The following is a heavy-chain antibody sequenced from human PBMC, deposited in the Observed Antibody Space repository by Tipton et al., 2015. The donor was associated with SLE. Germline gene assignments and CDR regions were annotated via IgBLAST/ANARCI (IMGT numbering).Heavy chain of an antibody. D-gene: IGHD2-21*01. V-gene: IGHV4-4*07. CDR1: GDSINSHY. CDR2: IYPSGSI. J-gene: IGHJ6*03. CDR3: ARRSVIKDAYMDV. Sequence: LRLSCTVSGDSINSHYWSWIRQPAGKGLQWIGRIYPSGSINYNPSLKSRVTMSVDTSKNQFSLRLNSVTAADTAVYYCARRSVIKDAYMDVWGKGTTVTVSS.